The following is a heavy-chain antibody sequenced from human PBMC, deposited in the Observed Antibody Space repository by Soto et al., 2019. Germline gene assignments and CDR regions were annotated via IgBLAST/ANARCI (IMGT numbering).Heavy chain of an antibody. V-gene: IGHV3-30-3*01. J-gene: IGHJ5*02. CDR2: VSFDGSNK. CDR3: ARDQTGITTAGGGRIDR. Sequence: QVQLVESGGGVVQPGRSLRLSCAGSAFTFSTHAMHWVRQAPGKGLECVAIVSFDGSNKYYADSVKGRFTISRDNSKNTRYLQMSGLTPEDTAFYYCARDQTGITTAGGGRIDRWGQGTLVTVSS. CDR1: AFTFSTHA. D-gene: IGHD6-13*01.